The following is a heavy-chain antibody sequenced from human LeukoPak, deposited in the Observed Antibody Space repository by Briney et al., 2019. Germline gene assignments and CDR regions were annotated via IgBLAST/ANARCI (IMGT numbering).Heavy chain of an antibody. Sequence: PSETLSLTCAVSGGSISSSNWWSWVRQPPGKGLEWIGEIYHSGSTNYNPSLKSRVTISVDKSKNQFSLKLSSVAAADTAVYYCARPKYSYGTYFDYWGQGTLVTVSS. V-gene: IGHV4-4*02. CDR1: GGSISSSNW. J-gene: IGHJ4*02. CDR2: IYHSGST. D-gene: IGHD5-18*01. CDR3: ARPKYSYGTYFDY.